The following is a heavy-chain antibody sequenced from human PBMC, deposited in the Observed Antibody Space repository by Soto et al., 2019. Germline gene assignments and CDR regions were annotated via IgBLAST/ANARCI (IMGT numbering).Heavy chain of an antibody. V-gene: IGHV4-30-2*01. CDR2: ISESGST. D-gene: IGHD3-3*01. CDR3: ARELRARFDP. CDR1: GGSISSGGYS. J-gene: IGHJ5*02. Sequence: PSETLSLTCAVSGGSISSGGYSWSWIRQTPGKGLEWIGYISESGSTNYNKSLKGRVTISADRSKNHVSLRVTSVTATDTAIYYCARELRARFDPWGQGILVTVSS.